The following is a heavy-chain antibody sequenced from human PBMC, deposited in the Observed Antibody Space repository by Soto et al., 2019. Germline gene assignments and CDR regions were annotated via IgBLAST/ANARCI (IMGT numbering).Heavy chain of an antibody. Sequence: QVPRQESGPRLVRPSGTLSLTCNVSRGSITTANWWNWVRQPPGRGLEWIGEIYHSGSTNYNLSLKSRVTLSGDKSKNQCSLTLSSVTAADTAIYYCARRGGGVVLAATTPFDYWGQGILVTVSS. CDR3: ARRGGGVVLAATTPFDY. CDR2: IYHSGST. V-gene: IGHV4-4*02. CDR1: RGSITTANW. J-gene: IGHJ4*02. D-gene: IGHD2-15*01.